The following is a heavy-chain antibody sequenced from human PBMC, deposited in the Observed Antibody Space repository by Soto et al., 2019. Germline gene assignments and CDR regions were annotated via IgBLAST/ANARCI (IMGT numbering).Heavy chain of an antibody. J-gene: IGHJ4*02. CDR1: GFSLTTSGVG. CDR2: IYWDDDK. Sequence: QITLNESGPTVVRPTETLTLTCRFSGFSLTTSGVGVGWIRQSPGKAPEWLALIYWDDDKRYSASLKSRLTITKDTSKNQVVLTVSDLDPTDTATYYCAHRVLRTVFGLVTTTAIFFDFWGPGTSVAVSS. D-gene: IGHD3-3*01. CDR3: AHRVLRTVFGLVTTTAIFFDF. V-gene: IGHV2-5*02.